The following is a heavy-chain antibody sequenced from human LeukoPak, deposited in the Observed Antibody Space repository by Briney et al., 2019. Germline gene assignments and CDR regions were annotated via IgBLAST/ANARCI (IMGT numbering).Heavy chain of an antibody. CDR2: MNPNSGNT. CDR1: GYTFTSYD. V-gene: IGHV1-8*03. D-gene: IGHD5-18*01. CDR3: ASGPNSYDAFDI. Sequence: ASVKASCKASGYTFTSYDINWVRQATGQGLEWMGWMNPNSGNTGYAQKFQGRVTITRNTSISTAYMELSSLRSEDTAVYYCASGPNSYDAFDIWGQGTMVTVSS. J-gene: IGHJ3*02.